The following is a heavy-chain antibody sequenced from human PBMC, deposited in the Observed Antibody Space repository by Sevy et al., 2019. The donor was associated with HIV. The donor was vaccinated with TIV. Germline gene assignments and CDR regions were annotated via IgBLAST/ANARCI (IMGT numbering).Heavy chain of an antibody. CDR1: GYTFTSYG. CDR2: ISAYNGNT. D-gene: IGHD6-6*01. Sequence: ASVKVSCKASGYTFTSYGISWVRQAPGQGLEWMGWISAYNGNTNYAQKLQGRVTMTTDTSTSTAYMELRSLRSDDTAVYYCIRRYSSSSGFYYYYGMDVWSQGTTVTVSS. CDR3: IRRYSSSSGFYYYYGMDV. V-gene: IGHV1-18*04. J-gene: IGHJ6*02.